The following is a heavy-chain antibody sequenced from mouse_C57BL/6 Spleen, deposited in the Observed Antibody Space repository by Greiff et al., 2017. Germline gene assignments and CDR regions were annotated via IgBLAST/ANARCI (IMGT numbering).Heavy chain of an antibody. CDR2: IHPNSGST. J-gene: IGHJ1*03. CDR1: GYTFTSYW. D-gene: IGHD1-1*01. CDR3: ARCYGSSYNWYFDV. V-gene: IGHV1-64*01. Sequence: QVQLQQPGAELVKPGASVKLSCKASGYTFTSYWMHWVKQRPGQGLEWIGMIHPNSGSTNYNEKFKSKATLTVDKSSSTAYMQLGSLTSEDSAVYYCARCYGSSYNWYFDVWGTGTTVTVSS.